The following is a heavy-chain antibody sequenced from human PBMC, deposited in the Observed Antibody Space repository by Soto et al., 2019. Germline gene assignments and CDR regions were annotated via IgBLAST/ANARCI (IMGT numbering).Heavy chain of an antibody. V-gene: IGHV1-69*04. CDR2: VNPIVSMS. D-gene: IGHD3-10*01. Sequence: QVQLVQSGAEVKRPGSSVKVSCKASGDTFNFYSINWVRQAPGLGLEWMGRVNPIVSMSNYAQRFQGRVTMTADKSTSTAYMDLSGLRSEDTAIYYCATNYGSGYRAFDYWGQGALVTVSS. CDR3: ATNYGSGYRAFDY. CDR1: GDTFNFYS. J-gene: IGHJ4*02.